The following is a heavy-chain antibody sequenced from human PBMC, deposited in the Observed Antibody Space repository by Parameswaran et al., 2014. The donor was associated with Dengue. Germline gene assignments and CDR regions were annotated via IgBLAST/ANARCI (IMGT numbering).Heavy chain of an antibody. Sequence: VRQAPGKGLEWVSVIYSGGSTYYADSVKGRFTISRDNSKNTLYLQMNSLRAEDTAVYYCARASYGSGSYHYYYGMDVWGQGTTVTVSS. J-gene: IGHJ6*02. D-gene: IGHD3-10*01. CDR3: ARASYGSGSYHYYYGMDV. V-gene: IGHV3-53*01. CDR2: IYSGGST.